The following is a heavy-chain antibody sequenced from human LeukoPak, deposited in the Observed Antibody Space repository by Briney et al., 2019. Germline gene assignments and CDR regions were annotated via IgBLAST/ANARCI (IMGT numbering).Heavy chain of an antibody. CDR2: INHSGST. CDR1: GGSFSGYY. J-gene: IGHJ4*02. Sequence: SETLSLTCAVYGGSFSGYYWSWIRQPLGKGLEWIGEINHSGSTNYNPSLKSRVTISVDTSKNQFSLKLSSVTAADTAVYYCARGPNYGSSGQHLSWGQGTLVTVSS. D-gene: IGHD3-22*01. V-gene: IGHV4-34*01. CDR3: ARGPNYGSSGQHLS.